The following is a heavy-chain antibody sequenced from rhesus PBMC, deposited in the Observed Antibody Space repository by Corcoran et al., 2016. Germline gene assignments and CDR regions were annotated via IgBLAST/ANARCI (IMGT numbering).Heavy chain of an antibody. J-gene: IGHJ4*01. V-gene: IGHV3S5*01. D-gene: IGHD4-35*01. CDR3: AKDEDYGNLLY. CDR1: GFTFSSYG. Sequence: EVQLVETGGGLVQPGGSLKLSCAASGFTFSSYGMSWIRQAPGKGLEWVSAFNSGGGSTYYADSVKGRFTISRDNSKNTLSLQMNSLRAEDTAVYYCAKDEDYGNLLYWGQGVLVTVSS. CDR2: FNSGGGST.